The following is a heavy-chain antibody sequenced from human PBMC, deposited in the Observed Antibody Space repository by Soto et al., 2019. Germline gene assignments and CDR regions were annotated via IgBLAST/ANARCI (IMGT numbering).Heavy chain of an antibody. D-gene: IGHD1-7*01. CDR3: ASPGTTYYYYGMDV. CDR2: IYYSGST. J-gene: IGHJ6*02. CDR1: GGSISSYY. Sequence: SETLSLTCTVSGGSISSYYWSWIRQPPGKGLEWIGYIYYSGSTNYNPSLKSRVTISVDTSKNQFSLKLSSVTAADTAVYYCASPGTTYYYYGMDVWGQGTTVTVSS. V-gene: IGHV4-59*12.